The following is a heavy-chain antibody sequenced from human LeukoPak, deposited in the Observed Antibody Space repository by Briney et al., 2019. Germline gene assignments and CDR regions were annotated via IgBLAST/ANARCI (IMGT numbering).Heavy chain of an antibody. J-gene: IGHJ3*02. Sequence: GASVKVSCKASGYTFTSYYMHWVRQAPGQGLEWMGIINPSGGSTSYAQKFQGRVTMTRDTSTSTVYMELSSLRSEDTAVYYCARDRYDLNYYGSGSDAFDIWGQGTMVTVSS. CDR3: ARDRYDLNYYGSGSDAFDI. V-gene: IGHV1-46*01. CDR2: INPSGGST. CDR1: GYTFTSYY. D-gene: IGHD3-10*01.